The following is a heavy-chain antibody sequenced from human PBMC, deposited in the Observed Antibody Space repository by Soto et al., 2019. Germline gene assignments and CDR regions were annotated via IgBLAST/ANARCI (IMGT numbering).Heavy chain of an antibody. D-gene: IGHD4-17*01. Sequence: ETLSLTCAVSVDSVTSSNWWSWVRQPPGKGLEWIGEIYHSESTNYNPSLKSRVTMSIDKSKNQFSLKLTSVTAADTAVYFCARYDFGIFDYWGQGTLVTVSS. V-gene: IGHV4-4*01. CDR1: VDSVTSSNW. CDR2: IYHSEST. J-gene: IGHJ4*02. CDR3: ARYDFGIFDY.